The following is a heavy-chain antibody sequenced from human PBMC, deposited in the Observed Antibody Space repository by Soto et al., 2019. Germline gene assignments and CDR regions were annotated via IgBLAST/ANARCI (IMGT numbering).Heavy chain of an antibody. CDR3: ARAWDCSGGSCYSHYYYYYGMDV. CDR2: ISAYNGNT. Sequence: QVQLVQSGAEVKKPGASVKVSCKASGYTFTSYGISWVRQAPGQGLEWMGWISAYNGNTNYAQKLQGRVTMTTDTSTSTAYMELRSLRSDDTAVYYCARAWDCSGGSCYSHYYYYYGMDVWGQGTTVTVSS. J-gene: IGHJ6*02. V-gene: IGHV1-18*01. D-gene: IGHD2-15*01. CDR1: GYTFTSYG.